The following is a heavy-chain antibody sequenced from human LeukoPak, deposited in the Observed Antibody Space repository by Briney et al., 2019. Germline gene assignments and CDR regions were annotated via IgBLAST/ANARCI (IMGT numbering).Heavy chain of an antibody. J-gene: IGHJ4*02. D-gene: IGHD4-17*01. CDR1: GFTFSNYW. CDR2: IRVGDSAR. CDR3: ATDLHYAFDF. Sequence: GGSLRLSCAASGFTFSNYWMSWVRQAPGKGLEWVSNIRVGDSARTYADSVRGRFTVSRDDAKNSLYLQMNSLRDEDTAVYYCATDLHYAFDFWGLGTLVTVSS. V-gene: IGHV3-48*02.